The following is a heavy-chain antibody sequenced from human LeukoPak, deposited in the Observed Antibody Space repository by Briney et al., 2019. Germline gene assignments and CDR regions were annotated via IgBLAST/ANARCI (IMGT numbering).Heavy chain of an antibody. CDR1: GYTFTNFG. V-gene: IGHV1-18*01. CDR3: ARRRIVSGTDGFDI. Sequence: GASVKVSCKTSGYTFTNFGISWVRQAPGQGLEWVGWISGYNGNTNYAQKLQGRVTMTTDTSTSTAHMELRSLTSDDTALYYCARRRIVSGTDGFDIWGQGTMVTVSS. D-gene: IGHD5/OR15-5a*01. CDR2: ISGYNGNT. J-gene: IGHJ3*02.